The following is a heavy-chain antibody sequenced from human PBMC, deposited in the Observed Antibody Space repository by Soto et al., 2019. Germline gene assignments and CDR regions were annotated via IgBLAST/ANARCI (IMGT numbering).Heavy chain of an antibody. D-gene: IGHD3-9*01. V-gene: IGHV1-69*02. Sequence: SVKVSCKASGGTFSSYTISWVRQAPGQGLEWMGRIIPILGIANYAQKFQGRVTITADKSTSTAYMELSSLRSEDTAVYYCARPRGGDILTGYYRYYGMDVWGQGTTVTVSS. J-gene: IGHJ6*02. CDR3: ARPRGGDILTGYYRYYGMDV. CDR2: IIPILGIA. CDR1: GGTFSSYT.